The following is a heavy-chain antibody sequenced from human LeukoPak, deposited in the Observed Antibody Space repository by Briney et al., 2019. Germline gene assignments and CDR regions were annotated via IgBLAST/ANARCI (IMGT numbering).Heavy chain of an antibody. D-gene: IGHD3-16*01. CDR3: AREGVKGGPESFFDY. CDR1: GGSISSGDYY. CDR2: IYYSGST. J-gene: IGHJ4*02. V-gene: IGHV4-30-4*08. Sequence: SETLSLTCTVSGGSISSGDYYWSWIRQPPGKGLEWIGYIYYSGSTYYNPSLKSRVTISVDTSKNQFSLKLSSVTAADTAVYYCAREGVKGGPESFFDYWGQGTLVTVSS.